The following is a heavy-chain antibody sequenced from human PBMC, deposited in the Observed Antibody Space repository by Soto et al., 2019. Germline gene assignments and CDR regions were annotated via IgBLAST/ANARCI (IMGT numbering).Heavy chain of an antibody. CDR2: IIPIFGTA. Sequence: SVKVSCKASGGTFSSYAISWVRQAPGQGLEWMGGIIPIFGTANYAQKFQGRVTITADGSTSTAYMELSSLRIEDTAMYYCVRGGYSSSWERLDPWGQGTLVTVSS. J-gene: IGHJ5*02. D-gene: IGHD4-4*01. CDR3: VRGGYSSSWERLDP. V-gene: IGHV1-69*13. CDR1: GGTFSSYA.